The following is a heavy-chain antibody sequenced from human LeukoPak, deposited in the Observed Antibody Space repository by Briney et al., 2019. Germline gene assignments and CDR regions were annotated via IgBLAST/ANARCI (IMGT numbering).Heavy chain of an antibody. CDR1: GYTFTSYY. Sequence: ASVKVSCKASGYTFTSYYMHWVRQAPGQGLEWMGIINPSGGSTSYAQKFQGRVTMTRDTSTSTVYMELSSLRSEDTAVYYCAREAGTVTSPTVHYGMDVWGQGTTVTVSS. CDR3: AREAGTVTSPTVHYGMDV. CDR2: INPSGGST. D-gene: IGHD4-11*01. V-gene: IGHV1-46*01. J-gene: IGHJ6*02.